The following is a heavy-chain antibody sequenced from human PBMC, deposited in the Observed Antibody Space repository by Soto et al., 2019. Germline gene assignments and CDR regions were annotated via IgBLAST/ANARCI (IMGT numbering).Heavy chain of an antibody. V-gene: IGHV1-69*02. D-gene: IGHD3-16*02. CDR2: IVPKLDIA. J-gene: IGHJ4*02. CDR3: ARSGGRVVVEVPVTMAFDF. Sequence: QVQLVQSGAEVKKPGSSVRVSCKASGDTFSIYTINWLRQAPGQGLEWVGRIVPKLDIANYAQNFQGRVTITADKSTSTAYMELSSLRSEDTAVYYCARSGGRVVVEVPVTMAFDFWCQGTLVTVSS. CDR1: GDTFSIYT.